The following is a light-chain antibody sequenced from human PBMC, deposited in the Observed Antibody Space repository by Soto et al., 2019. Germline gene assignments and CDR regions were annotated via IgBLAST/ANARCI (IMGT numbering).Light chain of an antibody. CDR3: QQYDTYPYT. J-gene: IGKJ1*01. Sequence: DIQLTQSPSTLSASVGDRVTVTCRASKSVSSWLAWYQQKPGEAPKLLVYGASRLQSGVPSRFSGSGSGTEFTLIITSLQPYDFATYYCQQYDTYPYTFGQGTKVEVK. CDR1: KSVSSW. V-gene: IGKV1-5*03. CDR2: GAS.